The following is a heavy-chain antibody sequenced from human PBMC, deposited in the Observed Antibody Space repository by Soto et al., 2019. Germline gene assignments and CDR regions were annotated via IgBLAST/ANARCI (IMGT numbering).Heavy chain of an antibody. Sequence: QVQLQESGPGLVKPSETLSLTCTVSGGSISSYYWSWIRQPPGKGLEWIGYIYYSGSTNYNPSLKSPVTISVDTSKNQFSLKLRSVTAADTAVYYCAREIKSPPTTVTTWGWYFDLWGRGTLVTVSS. D-gene: IGHD4-17*01. CDR3: AREIKSPPTTVTTWGWYFDL. CDR1: GGSISSYY. CDR2: IYYSGST. J-gene: IGHJ2*01. V-gene: IGHV4-59*01.